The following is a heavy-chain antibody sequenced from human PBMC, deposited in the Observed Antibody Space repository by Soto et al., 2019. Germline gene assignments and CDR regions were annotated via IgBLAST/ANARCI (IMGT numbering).Heavy chain of an antibody. V-gene: IGHV4-39*07. CDR3: ARGRTEMATIKRSRDY. J-gene: IGHJ4*02. CDR1: GGSISSSNYY. Sequence: PSETLSLTCTVSGGSISSSNYYWAWIRQSPGKGLEWIASIYYSGSTYYNPSLKSRVTISVDTSKNQFSLKLSSVTAADTAVYYCARGRTEMATIKRSRDYWGQGTLVTVSS. D-gene: IGHD5-12*01. CDR2: IYYSGST.